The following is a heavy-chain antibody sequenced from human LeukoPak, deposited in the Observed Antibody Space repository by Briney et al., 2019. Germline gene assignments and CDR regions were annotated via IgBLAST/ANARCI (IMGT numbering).Heavy chain of an antibody. V-gene: IGHV3-30*04. CDR2: ISYDGSNK. Sequence: GRSLRLSCAASGFTFSSYAMHWVRQAPGKGLEWVAVISYDGSNKYYADSVKGRFTISRDNSKNTLYLQMNSLRAEDTAVYYCARAYWFDPWGQATLVTVSS. CDR1: GFTFSSYA. CDR3: ARAYWFDP. J-gene: IGHJ5*02.